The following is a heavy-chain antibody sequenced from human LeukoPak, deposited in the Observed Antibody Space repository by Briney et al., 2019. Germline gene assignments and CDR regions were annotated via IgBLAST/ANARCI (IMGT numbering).Heavy chain of an antibody. Sequence: PSETLSLTCAVYGGSFSGYYWSWIRQPPGKGLEWIGEINHSGSTNYNPSLKSRVTISVDTSKNQFPLKLSSVTAADTAVYYCARSSFLTMIHKRPFDYWGQGTLVTVSS. J-gene: IGHJ4*02. CDR2: INHSGST. CDR1: GGSFSGYY. D-gene: IGHD3-22*01. V-gene: IGHV4-34*01. CDR3: ARSSFLTMIHKRPFDY.